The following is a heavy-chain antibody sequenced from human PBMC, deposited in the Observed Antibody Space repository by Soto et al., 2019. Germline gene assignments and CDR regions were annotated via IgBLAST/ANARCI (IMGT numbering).Heavy chain of an antibody. CDR2: ISSSSSTI. CDR3: ASLILGYCSSTSCYAYYYYGMDV. D-gene: IGHD2-2*01. J-gene: IGHJ6*02. CDR1: GFTFSSYS. V-gene: IGHV3-48*02. Sequence: RLSCAASGFTFSSYSMNLVRQAPGKGLEWVSYISSSSSTIYYADSVKGRFTISRDNAKNSLYLQMNSLRDEDTAVYYCASLILGYCSSTSCYAYYYYGMDVWGQGTTVTVSS.